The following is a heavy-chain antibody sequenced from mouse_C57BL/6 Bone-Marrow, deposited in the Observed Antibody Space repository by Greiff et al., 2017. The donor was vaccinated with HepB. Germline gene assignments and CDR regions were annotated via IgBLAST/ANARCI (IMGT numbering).Heavy chain of an antibody. CDR3: ARERATTVVYAMDY. Sequence: VQLQQPGAELVRPGTSVKLSCKASGYTFTSYWMHWVKQRPGQGLEWIGVIDPSDSYTNYNQKFKGKATLTVDTSSSTAYMQLSSLTSEDSAVYYCARERATTVVYAMDYWGQGTSVTVSS. D-gene: IGHD1-1*01. J-gene: IGHJ4*01. V-gene: IGHV1-59*01. CDR2: IDPSDSYT. CDR1: GYTFTSYW.